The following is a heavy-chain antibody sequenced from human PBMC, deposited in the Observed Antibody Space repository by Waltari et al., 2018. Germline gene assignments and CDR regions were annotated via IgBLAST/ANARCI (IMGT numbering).Heavy chain of an antibody. V-gene: IGHV3-30*04. D-gene: IGHD2-8*01. CDR1: GFNFGSYA. J-gene: IGHJ4*02. CDR2: ISHNGSND. Sequence: QVHLVESGGGVVQPGRSLRLSCETSGFNFGSYAMHWVRQTPGKGLEWLALISHNGSNDFDADPLKGRFTIFRVNSNNTLYLQMNSLRSADTAIYYCVRNGPEEYFDFWGQGTLVTVSS. CDR3: VRNGPEEYFDF.